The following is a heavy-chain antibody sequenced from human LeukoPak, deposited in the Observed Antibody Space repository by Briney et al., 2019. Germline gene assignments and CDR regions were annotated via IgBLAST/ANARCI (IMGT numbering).Heavy chain of an antibody. CDR2: ITGDGTTT. CDR3: AKMDGYFEY. D-gene: IGHD3/OR15-3a*01. Sequence: GGSLRLSCEASGLTFSNHGMCWVRQAPGKGLQWVSAITGDGTTTYYADSVKGRFTISRDNSKNMLYLQMSSLRAEDTAVYYCAKMDGYFEYWGQGALVPVSS. V-gene: IGHV3-23*01. J-gene: IGHJ4*02. CDR1: GLTFSNHG.